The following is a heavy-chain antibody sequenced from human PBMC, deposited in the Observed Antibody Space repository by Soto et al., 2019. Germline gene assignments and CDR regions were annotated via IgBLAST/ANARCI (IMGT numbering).Heavy chain of an antibody. CDR2: INDSGNT. V-gene: IGHV4-34*01. Sequence: QLQLQQWGAGLLKPSETLSLTCAVSGGSFRGYFWSWIRHSPDKGLEWRGEINDSGNTYYNPSFKSRLTISVDTSTSQISLRLTSVTAADSAVYYCQGGDFWGQGTRVTVSS. D-gene: IGHD3-16*01. J-gene: IGHJ4*02. CDR1: GGSFRGYF. CDR3: QGGDF.